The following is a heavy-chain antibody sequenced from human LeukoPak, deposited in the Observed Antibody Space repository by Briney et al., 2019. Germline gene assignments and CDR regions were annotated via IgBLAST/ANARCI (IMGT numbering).Heavy chain of an antibody. CDR1: GFIFTNYF. V-gene: IGHV3-7*01. Sequence: GGPLRLSCAASGFIFTNYFMSWVRQAPGKGLEWVASIKHDGSEKYYVDSVRGRFTISRDNTMNSLYLQMSSLRAEDTAVYYCATDRGWRTSGYYLYYFEYWGQGTLVTYSS. J-gene: IGHJ4*02. CDR2: IKHDGSEK. D-gene: IGHD3-3*01. CDR3: ATDRGWRTSGYYLYYFEY.